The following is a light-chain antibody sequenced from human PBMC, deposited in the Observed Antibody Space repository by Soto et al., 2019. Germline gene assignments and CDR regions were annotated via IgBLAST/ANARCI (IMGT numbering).Light chain of an antibody. CDR3: QQYSSYWT. J-gene: IGKJ1*01. V-gene: IGKV1-5*01. Sequence: DIQMTQSPSTLSGSVGDRVTITCRASQSISTWLAWYQQKPGKAPKVLIYDASSLESGVPSRFSGSGSGTEFTLTITSLQPDDSATYYCQQYSSYWTFGLGTKVDIK. CDR1: QSISTW. CDR2: DAS.